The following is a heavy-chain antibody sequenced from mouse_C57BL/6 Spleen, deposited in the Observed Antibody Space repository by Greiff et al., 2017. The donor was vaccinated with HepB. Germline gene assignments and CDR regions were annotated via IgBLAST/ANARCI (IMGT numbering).Heavy chain of an antibody. CDR3: ARYYGSSYRYFDY. CDR2: IHTNSGST. CDR1: GYTFTSYW. J-gene: IGHJ2*01. V-gene: IGHV1-64*01. D-gene: IGHD1-1*01. Sequence: QVQLQQPGAELVKPGASVKLSCKASGYTFTSYWMHWVKQRPGQGLEWIGMIHTNSGSTNYNEKFKSKATMTVDKSSSTAYMQLSSLTSGDSAVYSCARYYGSSYRYFDYWGQGTTLTVSS.